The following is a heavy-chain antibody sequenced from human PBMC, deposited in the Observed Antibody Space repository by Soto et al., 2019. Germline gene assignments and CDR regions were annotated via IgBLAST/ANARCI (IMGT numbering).Heavy chain of an antibody. Sequence: DVDLLESGGGLVQPGGSLRLSCTVSGFTFSGYDMFWVRRAPGKGLEWVATVNPSGGDTHYAGSVKGRFTISRDNSENTLYLQMTSLRADDTAVYYCATPEGAKVPAWPFDYWGQGTLVTVSS. D-gene: IGHD2-2*01. CDR2: VNPSGGDT. CDR3: ATPEGAKVPAWPFDY. J-gene: IGHJ4*02. CDR1: GFTFSGYD. V-gene: IGHV3-23*01.